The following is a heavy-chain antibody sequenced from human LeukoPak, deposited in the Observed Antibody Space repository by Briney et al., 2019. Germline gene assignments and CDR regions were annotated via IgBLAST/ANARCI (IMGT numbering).Heavy chain of an antibody. J-gene: IGHJ4*02. D-gene: IGHD3-3*01. CDR3: AREGRLYYGFWSGYPNYFDY. CDR2: IKNGRTKK. V-gene: IGHV3-7*01. Sequence: PRPCCAASGSSSSYYWMRCVRQAPKKLQEWVANIKNGRTKKYYVASMKGRFTISRDNAKNSLYLQMKSLRAEDTAVYYCAREGRLYYGFWSGYPNYFDYWGQGTLVTVSS. CDR1: GSSSSYYW.